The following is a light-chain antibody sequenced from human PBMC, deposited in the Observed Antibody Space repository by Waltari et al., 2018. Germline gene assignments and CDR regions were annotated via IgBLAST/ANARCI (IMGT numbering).Light chain of an antibody. CDR2: DTS. CDR1: TGSVANRHY. J-gene: IGLJ2*01. V-gene: IGLV7-46*01. CDR3: MLSYNGVRV. Sequence: QAVVTPEPSLTVSPGGTVTLTCGSSTGSVANRHYPYWFQQKPGQAPRTLIYDTSNTYSWTPARFSGSLLGGKAALTLSGGQPEDEADYYCMLSYNGVRVFGGGTKLTVL.